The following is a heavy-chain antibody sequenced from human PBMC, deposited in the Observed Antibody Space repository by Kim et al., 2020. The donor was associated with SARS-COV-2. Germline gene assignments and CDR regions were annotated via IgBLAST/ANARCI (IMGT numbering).Heavy chain of an antibody. Sequence: EKNYVDPVKGRLTSSRDNAKSSLYLQMNFLTADDTAVFYCARGGYSNFDFWGQGTRVTVSS. CDR3: ARGGYSNFDF. J-gene: IGHJ4*02. D-gene: IGHD4-4*01. CDR2: EK. V-gene: IGHV3-7*01.